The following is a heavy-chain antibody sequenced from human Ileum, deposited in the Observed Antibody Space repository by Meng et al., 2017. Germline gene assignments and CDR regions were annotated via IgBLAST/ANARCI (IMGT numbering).Heavy chain of an antibody. D-gene: IGHD5-12*01. CDR2: IRQDGSEK. CDR1: GFTFSNYW. CDR3: ARLEYSGYDRTFDH. V-gene: IGHV3-7*01. J-gene: IGHJ4*02. Sequence: GRRGGSGGGLVQPGGSLRLSGAASGFTFSNYWMSWVRQAPGRGLEWVANIRQDGSEKYYVDSVKGRFTVSRDNAKNSLYLQLSSLRAEDTAVYYCARLEYSGYDRTFDHWGQGSLVTVSS.